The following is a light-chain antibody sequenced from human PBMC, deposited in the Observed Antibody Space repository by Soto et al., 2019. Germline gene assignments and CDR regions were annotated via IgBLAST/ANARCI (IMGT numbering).Light chain of an antibody. CDR1: QSVSSSY. V-gene: IGKV3-20*01. J-gene: IGKJ2*01. Sequence: EIVLTQSPGTLSLSPGERATLSCRASQSVSSSYLAWYQQKPGQAPRLLIYGASSRATGIPDRFSGSGSGTDFPLTISRLEPEDFVFYYCQQYGSSPLTCGQGTKLEIK. CDR3: QQYGSSPLT. CDR2: GAS.